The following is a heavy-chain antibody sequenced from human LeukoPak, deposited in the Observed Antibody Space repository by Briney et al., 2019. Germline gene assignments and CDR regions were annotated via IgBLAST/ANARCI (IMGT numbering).Heavy chain of an antibody. CDR1: GFTFSSYE. Sequence: GGSLRLSCAASGFTFSSYEMNWVRQAPGKGLEWVSYISSSGSTIYYADSVKGRFTISRDNAKNSLYLQMNSLRAEDTAVYYCAREIPTMGELPGRWGQGTLVTVSS. CDR3: AREIPTMGELPGR. J-gene: IGHJ4*02. V-gene: IGHV3-48*03. D-gene: IGHD1-26*01. CDR2: ISSSGSTI.